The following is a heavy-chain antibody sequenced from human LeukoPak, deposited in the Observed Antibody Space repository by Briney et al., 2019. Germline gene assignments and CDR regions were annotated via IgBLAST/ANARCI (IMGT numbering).Heavy chain of an antibody. D-gene: IGHD3-10*01. CDR2: ISGSGGST. CDR1: GFTFSSYV. J-gene: IGHJ6*04. Sequence: GGSLRLSCAASGFTFSSYVMSWVRQAPGKGLEWVSAISGSGGSTYYAVSVKGRFTISRDKSKNTLSLQMNILRAEDTAVYYCAKDRHFEGSGSSTWEWDVWGKGTTVAISS. V-gene: IGHV3-23*01. CDR3: AKDRHFEGSGSSTWEWDV.